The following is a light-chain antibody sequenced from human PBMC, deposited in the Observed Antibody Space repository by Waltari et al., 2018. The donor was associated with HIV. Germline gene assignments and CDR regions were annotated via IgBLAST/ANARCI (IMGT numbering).Light chain of an antibody. CDR1: SSDVGSYNL. Sequence: QSALTQPASVSGSFGQSITISCTGTSSDVGSYNLVSWYQYHPGKAPKLIIYEVSKRPSGVSNRFSGSKSGNTASLTVSGLQAEDEAHYYCCSYARSGIPFG. CDR2: EVS. CDR3: CSYARSGIP. V-gene: IGLV2-23*02. J-gene: IGLJ2*01.